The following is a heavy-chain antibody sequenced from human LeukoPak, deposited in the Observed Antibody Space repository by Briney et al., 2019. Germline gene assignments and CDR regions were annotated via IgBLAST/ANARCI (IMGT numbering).Heavy chain of an antibody. J-gene: IGHJ4*02. CDR1: RYSFTSYW. CDR2: IYPGDSDT. D-gene: IGHD1-26*01. CDR3: ASTPRYSGSYGSSFDY. Sequence: GESLKISCKGSRYSFTSYWIGWVRQMPGKGLEWMGIIYPGDSDTRYSPSFQGQVTISADKSISTAYLQWSSLKASDTAMYYCASTPRYSGSYGSSFDYWGQGTLVTVSS. V-gene: IGHV5-51*01.